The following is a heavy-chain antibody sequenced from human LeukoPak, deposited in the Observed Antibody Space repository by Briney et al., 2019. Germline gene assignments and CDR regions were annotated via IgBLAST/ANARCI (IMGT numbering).Heavy chain of an antibody. Sequence: GASVKVSCKASGYTFTSYGISWVRQAPGQGLEWMGWISAYNGNTNYAQKPQGRVTMNTTTSTSTAYMELRSLRSDDTAVYYCARDLRLLFRAAPANWFDPWGQGTLVTVSS. CDR2: ISAYNGNT. J-gene: IGHJ5*02. V-gene: IGHV1-18*01. CDR3: ARDLRLLFRAAPANWFDP. D-gene: IGHD2-2*01. CDR1: GYTFTSYG.